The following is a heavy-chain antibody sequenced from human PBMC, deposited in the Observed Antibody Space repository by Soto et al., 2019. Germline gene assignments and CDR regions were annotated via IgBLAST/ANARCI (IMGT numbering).Heavy chain of an antibody. V-gene: IGHV4-31*03. D-gene: IGHD5-12*01. Sequence: QVQLQESGPGLVKPSQTLSLTCTVSGGSISSGGYYWSWIRQHPGKGLEWIVYIYYSGSTYYNPSLKSRVTISVDTSKNQFSLKLSSVTAADTAVYYCARDRYSGYDGDYYYYGMDVWGQGTTVTVSS. CDR1: GGSISSGGYY. J-gene: IGHJ6*02. CDR3: ARDRYSGYDGDYYYYGMDV. CDR2: IYYSGST.